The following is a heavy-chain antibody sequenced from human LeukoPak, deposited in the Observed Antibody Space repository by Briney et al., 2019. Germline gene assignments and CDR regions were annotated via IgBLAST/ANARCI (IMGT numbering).Heavy chain of an antibody. CDR1: GFAFSNDW. J-gene: IGHJ4*02. V-gene: IGHV3-7*01. Sequence: GGSLRLSCAAFGFAFSNDWMAWVRQAPGKGLEWVANIKGDGSKIKYVDSVRGRLIISRDNAKNSLYLQMNSLRFEDTAVYFCAGERGWCRTDCWGQGTLVTVSS. CDR2: IKGDGSKI. D-gene: IGHD6-19*01. CDR3: AGERGWCRTDC.